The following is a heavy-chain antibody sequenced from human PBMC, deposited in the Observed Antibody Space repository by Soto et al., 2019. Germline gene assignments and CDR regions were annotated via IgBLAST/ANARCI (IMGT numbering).Heavy chain of an antibody. V-gene: IGHV3-30-3*01. CDR3: ARDLDY. Sequence: QVQLVESGGGVVQPGTSLRLSCAASGFTFSTYAMHWVRQAPGKGLEWVALISYDGNNIYYADSVKGRFTISRDNSKNTLYLQMNTLRPEDTAVYYCARDLDYWGQGTPVTVSP. CDR1: GFTFSTYA. CDR2: ISYDGNNI. J-gene: IGHJ4*02.